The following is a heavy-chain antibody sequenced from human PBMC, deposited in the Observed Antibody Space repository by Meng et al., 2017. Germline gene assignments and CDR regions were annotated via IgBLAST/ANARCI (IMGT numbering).Heavy chain of an antibody. D-gene: IGHD2-8*01. CDR1: GYTFTSYV. V-gene: IGHV1-18*01. J-gene: IGHJ6*02. CDR2: ISAYNGNT. CDR3: ARERDIVLMNYYYYGRDV. Sequence: ASVKVSCKASGYTFTSYVISWVRQAPGQGLEWMGWISAYNGNTNYAQKLQGRVTMTTDTSTSTAYMELRSLRSDDTAVYYCARERDIVLMNYYYYGRDVWGQGTTVTVSS.